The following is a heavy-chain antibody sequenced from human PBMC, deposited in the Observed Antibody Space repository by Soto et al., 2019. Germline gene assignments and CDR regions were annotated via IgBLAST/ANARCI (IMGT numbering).Heavy chain of an antibody. J-gene: IGHJ4*02. CDR1: GGTFSSYA. D-gene: IGHD3-22*01. V-gene: IGHV1-69*06. CDR3: AIAKEGDYYDSSGYFD. Sequence: GASVKGSCKASGGTFSSYAISWVRQAPGEGLEWMGGIIPIFGTANYAQKFQGRVTITADKSTSTAYMELSSLRSEDTAVYYCAIAKEGDYYDSSGYFDWGQGTLVTVSS. CDR2: IIPIFGTA.